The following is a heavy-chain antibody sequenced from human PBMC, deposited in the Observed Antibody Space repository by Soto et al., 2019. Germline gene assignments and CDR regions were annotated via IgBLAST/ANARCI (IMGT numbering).Heavy chain of an antibody. CDR3: AREGSFGNRKVFVS. J-gene: IGHJ4*02. CDR1: GFTFSSYG. D-gene: IGHD3-10*01. CDR2: IWYDGSEE. Sequence: QVQLVESGGGVVQPGRSLRLSCAASGFTFSSYGMHWVRQAPGKGLEWVAIIWYDGSEEYYADSVEGRFTIFRDNSRDTLYLQMNSLRAEDTAVYYCAREGSFGNRKVFVSWGQGTLVTVS. V-gene: IGHV3-33*01.